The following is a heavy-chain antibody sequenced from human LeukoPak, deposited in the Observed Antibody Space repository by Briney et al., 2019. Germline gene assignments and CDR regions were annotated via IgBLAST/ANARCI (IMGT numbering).Heavy chain of an antibody. Sequence: GGSLRLSCAASGFTFSSAWMNWLRQAPGKGLEWVGLIKRETDGGTTDFAAPVKGRFTISRDDSKNTLYLQMNRLTSEDTAVYYCAQGSGFYYDYWGQGTLVTVSS. CDR2: IKRETDGGTT. D-gene: IGHD3-22*01. CDR1: GFTFSSAW. V-gene: IGHV3-15*07. CDR3: AQGSGFYYDY. J-gene: IGHJ4*02.